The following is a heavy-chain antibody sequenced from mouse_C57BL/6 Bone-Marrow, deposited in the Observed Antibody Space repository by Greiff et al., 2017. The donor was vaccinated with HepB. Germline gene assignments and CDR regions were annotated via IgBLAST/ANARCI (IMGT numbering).Heavy chain of an antibody. CDR3: ARDPDGSSHWYFDV. J-gene: IGHJ1*03. CDR1: GFTFSSYA. V-gene: IGHV5-4*01. Sequence: EVKLVESGGGLVKPGGSLKLSCAASGFTFSSYAMSWVRQTPEKRLEWIATISDGGSYTYYPDNVKGRFTFSRDNAKNNLYLQMSHLKSEDTAMYYCARDPDGSSHWYFDVWGTGTTVTVSS. CDR2: ISDGGSYT. D-gene: IGHD1-1*01.